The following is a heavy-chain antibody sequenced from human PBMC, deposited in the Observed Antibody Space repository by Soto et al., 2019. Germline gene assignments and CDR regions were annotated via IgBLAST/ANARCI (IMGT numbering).Heavy chain of an antibody. V-gene: IGHV3-74*01. Sequence: PGGSLRLSCAASGFTFSTYWMHWVRQAPGSGLVWVSRLNSDGSGTDYADSVKGRFTISRDSSQNTVYLQMNSLTAGDTALYYCAKATATGGGAFDICGQGTMVTVSS. CDR3: AKATATGGGAFDI. J-gene: IGHJ3*02. CDR1: GFTFSTYW. CDR2: LNSDGSGT. D-gene: IGHD2-8*02.